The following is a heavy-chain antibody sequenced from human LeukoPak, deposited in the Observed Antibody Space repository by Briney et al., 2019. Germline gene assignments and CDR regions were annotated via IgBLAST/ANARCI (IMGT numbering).Heavy chain of an antibody. V-gene: IGHV1-8*01. J-gene: IGHJ5*02. CDR3: ARGGGSSWFDP. CDR2: MNPYSGNR. Sequence: ASVKVSCKASGYTFTTYHIHWVRQATGQGLEWMGWMNPYSGNRDYAQKFQGRVIMTRNTSISTAYMELSSLTSEDTAVYYCARGGGSSWFDPWGQGTLVTVSS. CDR1: GYTFTTYH. D-gene: IGHD3-16*01.